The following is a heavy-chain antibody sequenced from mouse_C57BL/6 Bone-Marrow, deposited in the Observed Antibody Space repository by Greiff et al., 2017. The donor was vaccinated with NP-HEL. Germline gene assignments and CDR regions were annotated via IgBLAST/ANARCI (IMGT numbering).Heavy chain of an antibody. Sequence: VQLQQPGAELVKPGASVKLSCKASGYTFTSYWMHWVKQRPGQGLEWIGMIHPNSGSTNYNEKFKSKATLTVAKSSSTAYMQLSSLTSEDSAVYYCARLGLRLAWFAYWGQGTLVTVSA. CDR2: IHPNSGST. J-gene: IGHJ3*01. CDR3: ARLGLRLAWFAY. CDR1: GYTFTSYW. V-gene: IGHV1-64*01. D-gene: IGHD2-4*01.